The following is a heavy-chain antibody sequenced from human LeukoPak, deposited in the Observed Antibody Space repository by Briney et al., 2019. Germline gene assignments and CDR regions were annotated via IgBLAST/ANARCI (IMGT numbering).Heavy chain of an antibody. V-gene: IGHV3-7*01. CDR2: IKQDGSEK. Sequence: GGSLRLSCAASGFTFSSYRMSWVRQAPGKGLEWVANIKQDGSEKYYVDSVKGRFTISRDNAKNSLYLQMNSLRAEDTAVYYCARDDCSSISSYHNWFDPWGQGTLVTVSS. CDR3: ARDDCSSISSYHNWFDP. J-gene: IGHJ5*02. CDR1: GFTFSSYR. D-gene: IGHD2-2*01.